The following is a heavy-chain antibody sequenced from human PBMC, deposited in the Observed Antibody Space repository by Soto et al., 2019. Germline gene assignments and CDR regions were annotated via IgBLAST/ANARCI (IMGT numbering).Heavy chain of an antibody. J-gene: IGHJ6*02. Sequence: ASVKVSCKASGYTFTSYAMHWVRQAPGQRLEWMGWINAGNGNTKYSQKFQGRVTITRDTSASTAYMELSSLRSEGTAVYYCASSYCISTSCPPYYGMDVWGQGTTVTVSS. CDR3: ASSYCISTSCPPYYGMDV. CDR1: GYTFTSYA. CDR2: INAGNGNT. D-gene: IGHD2-2*01. V-gene: IGHV1-3*01.